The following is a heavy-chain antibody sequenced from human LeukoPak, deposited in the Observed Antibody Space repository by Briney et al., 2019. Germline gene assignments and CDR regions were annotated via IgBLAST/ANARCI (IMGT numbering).Heavy chain of an antibody. CDR2: IYYSGRT. CDR3: ARDIRLAAAGHFDY. Sequence: PSQTLPLTCTVSGGSISSVGCYWSCLRQHPGKGLEWIGYIYYSGRTYYNPSLESRVTISLDTSKNQFSLKVSSVTAADTAVYYCARDIRLAAAGHFDYWGQGTLVTVSS. V-gene: IGHV4-31*03. J-gene: IGHJ4*02. D-gene: IGHD6-13*01. CDR1: GGSISSVGCY.